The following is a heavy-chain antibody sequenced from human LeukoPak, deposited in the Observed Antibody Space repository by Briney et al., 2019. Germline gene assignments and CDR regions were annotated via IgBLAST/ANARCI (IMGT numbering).Heavy chain of an antibody. V-gene: IGHV3-53*01. CDR3: VCAGGGSCYHTDY. Sequence: GGSLRLSCAASGFTVSSNYMSWVRQAPGKGLEWVSVIYSGGSTYYADSVKGRFTISRDNSKNTLYLQMNSLRAEDTAVYYCVCAGGGSCYHTDYWGQGTLVTVSS. D-gene: IGHD2-15*01. CDR2: IYSGGST. J-gene: IGHJ4*02. CDR1: GFTVSSNY.